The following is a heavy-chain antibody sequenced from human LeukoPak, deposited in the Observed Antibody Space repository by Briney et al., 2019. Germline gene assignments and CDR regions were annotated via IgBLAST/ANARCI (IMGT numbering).Heavy chain of an antibody. J-gene: IGHJ5*02. D-gene: IGHD3-10*01. Sequence: PSETLSLTCTVSGGSISSGDYYWSWIRQPPWKGLECIGYIYYSGSTYYNPSLKSRVTISVDTSKNQFSLKLSSVTAADTAVYYCARVGIYGSGSYSQNWFDPWGQGTLVTVSS. CDR3: ARVGIYGSGSYSQNWFDP. CDR2: IYYSGST. CDR1: GGSISSGDYY. V-gene: IGHV4-30-4*08.